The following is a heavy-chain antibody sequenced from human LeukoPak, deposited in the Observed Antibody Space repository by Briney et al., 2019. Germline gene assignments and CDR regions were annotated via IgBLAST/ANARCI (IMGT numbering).Heavy chain of an antibody. D-gene: IGHD6-6*01. J-gene: IGHJ6*02. CDR2: ISSGSSTI. CDR3: ARRGYSSSSEYGMDV. V-gene: IGHV3-11*04. Sequence: GGSLRLSCAASGFTFSDFYMSWIRQAPGKGLEWVSYISSGSSTIYYADSVKGRFTISRVNPKNSLYLQMNSLRDEDTAVYYCARRGYSSSSEYGMDVWGQGTTVTVSS. CDR1: GFTFSDFY.